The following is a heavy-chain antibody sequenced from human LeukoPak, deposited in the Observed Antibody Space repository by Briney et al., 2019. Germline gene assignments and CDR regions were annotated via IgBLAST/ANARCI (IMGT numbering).Heavy chain of an antibody. J-gene: IGHJ6*03. V-gene: IGHV4-4*07. Sequence: SETLSLTCTVSGGSISSYYWSWIRQPAGKGLEWIGRIYTSGSTNYNPSLKSRVTMSVDTSKNQFSLKLSSVTAADTAVYYCARVGYYDFLPYYHYMDVWGKGTTVTVSS. CDR1: GGSISSYY. CDR3: ARVGYYDFLPYYHYMDV. D-gene: IGHD3-3*01. CDR2: IYTSGST.